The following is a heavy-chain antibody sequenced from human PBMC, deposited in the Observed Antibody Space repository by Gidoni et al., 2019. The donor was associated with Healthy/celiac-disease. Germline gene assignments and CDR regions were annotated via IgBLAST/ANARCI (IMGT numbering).Heavy chain of an antibody. D-gene: IGHD4-17*01. Sequence: QVQLQESGPGLVKPSQTLSLTCTVSGGSTSSGGYYWSWIPPHPGKGLEWIGYNYYSGSTYYNPSLKSRVTISVYTSKNQFSLKLRSVTAADTAVYYCARADGDYVFDYWGQGTLFTVSS. CDR2: NYYSGST. J-gene: IGHJ4*02. CDR1: GGSTSSGGYY. CDR3: ARADGDYVFDY. V-gene: IGHV4-31*03.